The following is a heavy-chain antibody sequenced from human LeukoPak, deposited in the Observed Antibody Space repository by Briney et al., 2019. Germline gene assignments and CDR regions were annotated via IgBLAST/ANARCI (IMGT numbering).Heavy chain of an antibody. V-gene: IGHV3-30*18. J-gene: IGHJ4*02. Sequence: QPGRSLRLSCAASGFTFSSYGMHWVRQAPGKGLEWVAVISYDGSNKYYADSVKGRFTISRDNSKNTLYLQMNSLRAEDTAVYYCAKERSHLINYFDYWGQGTLVTVSS. CDR1: GFTFSSYG. D-gene: IGHD3-16*01. CDR3: AKERSHLINYFDY. CDR2: ISYDGSNK.